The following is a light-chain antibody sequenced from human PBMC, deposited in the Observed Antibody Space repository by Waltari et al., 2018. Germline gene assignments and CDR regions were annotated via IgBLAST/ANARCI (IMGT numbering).Light chain of an antibody. Sequence: DIVMTQSPDSLAVSLGERAPLNCRSRHSVSSDSNNKNYLAWYQQKPGQPPKLLINWASTRESGVPDRFSGSGSGTEFTLTISSLQAEDVALYYCQQFYSSPLTFGGGTKVEIK. CDR2: WAS. CDR3: QQFYSSPLT. CDR1: HSVSSDSNNKNY. J-gene: IGKJ4*01. V-gene: IGKV4-1*01.